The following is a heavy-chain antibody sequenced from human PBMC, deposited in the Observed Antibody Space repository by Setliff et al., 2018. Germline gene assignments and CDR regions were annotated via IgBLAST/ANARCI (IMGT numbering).Heavy chain of an antibody. D-gene: IGHD3-16*01. J-gene: IGHJ4*02. Sequence: LRLSCAASGFTFRSYAMSWVRQAPGKGLEWVALIWNDGSTKFYGDSVKGRFTISRDNSENTLYLQMNSLRAEDTAVYYCARDGGEYWGQGTLVTVSS. CDR2: IWNDGSTK. CDR3: ARDGGEY. CDR1: GFTFRSYA. V-gene: IGHV3-33*08.